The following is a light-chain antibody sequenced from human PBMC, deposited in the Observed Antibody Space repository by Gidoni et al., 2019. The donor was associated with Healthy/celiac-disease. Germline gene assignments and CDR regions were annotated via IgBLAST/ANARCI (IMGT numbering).Light chain of an antibody. CDR1: PSVSSSY. V-gene: IGKV3-20*01. J-gene: IGKJ4*01. Sequence: EIVLTQSPGTLSLSPGERATLSCRARPSVSSSYLAWYQQKPGQAPRRLIYGASSRATGIPDRFSGSGSGTDFTLTISRLEPEDFAVYYCQQYGSSPPVTFGGGTKVEIK. CDR2: GAS. CDR3: QQYGSSPPVT.